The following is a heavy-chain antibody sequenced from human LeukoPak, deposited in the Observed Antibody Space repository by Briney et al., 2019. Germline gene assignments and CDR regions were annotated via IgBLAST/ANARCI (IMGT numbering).Heavy chain of an antibody. Sequence: SETLSLTRAVSGYSISSGCYWGWIRQPPGKGLEWIGSIYHSGSTYYNPSLKSRVTISVDTSKNQFSLKLSPVTAADTAVYYCARARDVYSYGPYYLDYWGQGTLVTVSS. CDR3: ARARDVYSYGPYYLDY. CDR1: GYSISSGCY. J-gene: IGHJ4*02. CDR2: IYHSGST. D-gene: IGHD5-18*01. V-gene: IGHV4-38-2*01.